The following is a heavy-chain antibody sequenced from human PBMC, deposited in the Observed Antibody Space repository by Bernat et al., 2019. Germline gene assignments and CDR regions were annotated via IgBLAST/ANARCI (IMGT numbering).Heavy chain of an antibody. V-gene: IGHV3-21*01. CDR2: ISSNINYI. CDR3: ARGRQHVDSDGFDI. J-gene: IGHJ3*02. Sequence: EVQLVESGGGLVKPGGSLRLSCAASGFTFSSYTMSWVRQAPGKGLEWVAFISSNINYIYYADSVQGRFTISRDSAKNSLYLQMSSLRDEDTAVYYCARGRQHVDSDGFDIWGQGTMVTVSS. CDR1: GFTFSSYT. D-gene: IGHD6-6*01.